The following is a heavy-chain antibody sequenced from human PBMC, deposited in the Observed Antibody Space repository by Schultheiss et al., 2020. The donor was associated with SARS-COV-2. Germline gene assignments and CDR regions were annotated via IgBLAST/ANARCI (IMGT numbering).Heavy chain of an antibody. CDR3: AGVVTGN. CDR1: GGSISSSSYY. J-gene: IGHJ4*02. Sequence: SETLSLTCTVSGGSISSSSYYWGWIRQPPGKGLEWIGSISSRGNTKYNPSLTSRVTMSVDTSKNQFSLKLSSVTAADTAVYYCAGVVTGNWGQGTLVTVSS. V-gene: IGHV4-39*01. CDR2: ISSRGNT. D-gene: IGHD4-23*01.